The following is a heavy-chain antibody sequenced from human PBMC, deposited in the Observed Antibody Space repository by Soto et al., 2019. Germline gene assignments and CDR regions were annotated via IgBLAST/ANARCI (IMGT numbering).Heavy chain of an antibody. V-gene: IGHV3-23*01. CDR3: GKGRSYYYYYGLDV. CDR1: GFTFSSCA. CDR2: IIDSGGST. J-gene: IGHJ6*02. Sequence: EVQLLESGGGLVQPGGSLRLSCAASGFTFSSCAMGWVRQAPGEGLEWVSDIIDSGGSTYYADSVKGRFTISRDNSKSTLYLEMNSLRAGDTAFYYCGKGRSYYYYYGLDVWGPGTPVTVSS.